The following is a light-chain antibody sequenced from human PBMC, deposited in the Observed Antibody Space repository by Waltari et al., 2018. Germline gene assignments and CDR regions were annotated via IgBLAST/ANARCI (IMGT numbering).Light chain of an antibody. CDR3: CTYVGRTTFHVT. Sequence: QSALTQPAPVSGSPGQSITISGTGTPSEGGTFNLVPWLQQHPGKAPNLIIYEDKKRPSGVSDRLSGSKSGTTASLTISGLQAEDEADYYCCTYVGRTTFHVTFGGGTKLTVL. V-gene: IGLV2-23*02. CDR1: PSEGGTFNL. CDR2: EDK. J-gene: IGLJ2*01.